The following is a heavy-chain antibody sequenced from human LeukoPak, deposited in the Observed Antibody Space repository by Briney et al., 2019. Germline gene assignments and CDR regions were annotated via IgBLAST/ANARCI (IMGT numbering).Heavy chain of an antibody. D-gene: IGHD6-19*01. V-gene: IGHV3-43*01. CDR2: ISWDGGST. CDR1: GFTFDDYT. Sequence: GGSLRLSCAASGFTFDDYTMHWVRQAPGKGLEWVSRISWDGGSTYYADSVKGRFPISRDNSKNSLYLQMNSLRTEDTALYYCAKDRSWDSSGWYGLDYWGQGTLVTVSS. CDR3: AKDRSWDSSGWYGLDY. J-gene: IGHJ4*02.